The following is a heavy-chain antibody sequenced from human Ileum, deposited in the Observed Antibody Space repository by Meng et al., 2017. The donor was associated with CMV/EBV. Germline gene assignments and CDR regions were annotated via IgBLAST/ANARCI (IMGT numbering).Heavy chain of an antibody. CDR3: ARRSDGMDV. J-gene: IGHJ6*02. CDR2: INPNSGGT. CDR1: GYTFTGYY. V-gene: IGHV1-2*02. Sequence: ASVKVSCKASGYTFTGYYMHWVRQAPGQGLEWMGWINPNSGGTNYAQKFQGRVSMTRDTSIGTAYMELSRLRSDDTAVYYCARRSDGMDVWGQGTTVTVSS.